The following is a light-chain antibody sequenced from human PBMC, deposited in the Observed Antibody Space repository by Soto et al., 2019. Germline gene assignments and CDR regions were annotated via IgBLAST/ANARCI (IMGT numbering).Light chain of an antibody. CDR1: ESVNRVY. CDR3: QQYVTPPFT. CDR2: GAS. V-gene: IGKV3-20*01. J-gene: IGKJ3*01. Sequence: EIVLAQSPDTLSLSPGERATLSCRASESVNRVYLAWYQHKPGQAPRLLIFGASERATGIPDGFSGSGSGTDFTLTISRLEPEDFAVYYCQQYVTPPFTFGPGTKVDI.